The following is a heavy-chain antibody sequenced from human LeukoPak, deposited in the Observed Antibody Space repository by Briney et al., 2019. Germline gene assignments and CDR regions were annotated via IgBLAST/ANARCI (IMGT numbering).Heavy chain of an antibody. Sequence: PSQTLSLTCTVSGGSISSSSYYWGWIRQPPGKGLEWIGSIYYSGSTYYNPSLKSRVTISVDTSKNQFSLKLSSVTAADTAVYYCARVVRGSGSYYYFDYWGQGTLVTVSS. CDR2: IYYSGST. J-gene: IGHJ4*02. V-gene: IGHV4-39*07. CDR3: ARVVRGSGSYYYFDY. D-gene: IGHD3-10*01. CDR1: GGSISSSSYY.